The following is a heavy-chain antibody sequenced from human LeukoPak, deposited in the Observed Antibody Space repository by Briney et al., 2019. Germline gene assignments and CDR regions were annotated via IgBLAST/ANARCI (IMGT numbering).Heavy chain of an antibody. Sequence: SETLSLTCAVYGGSFSGYYWSWIRQPPGKGLEWIGEINHSGSTNYNPSLKSRVTISVDTSKNQFSLELSSVTAADTAVYYCARNRGGSGSYSDYWGQGTLVTVSS. D-gene: IGHD3-10*01. CDR3: ARNRGGSGSYSDY. CDR1: GGSFSGYY. CDR2: INHSGST. J-gene: IGHJ4*02. V-gene: IGHV4-34*01.